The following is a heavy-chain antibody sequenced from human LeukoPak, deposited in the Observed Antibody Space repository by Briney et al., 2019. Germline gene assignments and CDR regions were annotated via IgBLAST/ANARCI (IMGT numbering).Heavy chain of an antibody. D-gene: IGHD3-9*01. CDR2: ISWNSGSI. CDR3: AKYSYYDILTGSFDI. J-gene: IGHJ3*02. V-gene: IGHV3-9*01. Sequence: GRSLRLSCAASGFTFDDYAMHWVRQAPGKGLEWVSGISWNSGSIGCADSVKGRFTISRDNAKNSLYLQMNSLRAEDTALYYCAKYSYYDILTGSFDIWGQGTMVTVSS. CDR1: GFTFDDYA.